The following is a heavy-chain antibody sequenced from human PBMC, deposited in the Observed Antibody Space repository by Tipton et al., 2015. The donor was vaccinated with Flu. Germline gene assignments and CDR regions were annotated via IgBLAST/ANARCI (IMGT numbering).Heavy chain of an antibody. CDR2: IYPDDSDT. CDR3: ARLPPGSYCDTSGFYRSYFDY. D-gene: IGHD3-3*01. V-gene: IGHV5-51*03. J-gene: IGHJ4*02. CDR1: GNSFNTLW. Sequence: VQLVQSGAEVKKPGESLKISCKGSGNSFNTLWITWVRQMPGKGLEWMGIIYPDDSDTRYSPSFQGQVTISADKTISTAYLQWNSLKASDTAMYYCARLPPGSYCDTSGFYRSYFDYWGQGTQVTVSS.